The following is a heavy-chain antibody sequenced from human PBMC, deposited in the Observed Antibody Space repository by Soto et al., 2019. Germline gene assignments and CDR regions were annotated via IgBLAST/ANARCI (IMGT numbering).Heavy chain of an antibody. V-gene: IGHV3-33*01. Sequence: QVQLVESGGGVVQPGRSLRLSCAASGFSFSTYGMHWVRQAPGKGLEWVAVIWYDGSNKYYADSVKGRFTVSRDNSKNTRDLQMNSLRAEDTAVYYCARSPAGYSYGYGADYWGQGTLVIVSS. J-gene: IGHJ4*02. D-gene: IGHD5-18*01. CDR2: IWYDGSNK. CDR1: GFSFSTYG. CDR3: ARSPAGYSYGYGADY.